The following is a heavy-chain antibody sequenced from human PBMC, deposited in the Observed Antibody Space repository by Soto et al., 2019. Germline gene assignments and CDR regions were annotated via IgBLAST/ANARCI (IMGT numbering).Heavy chain of an antibody. CDR2: INSDGSST. CDR3: AREPTGYCTNVVCYYYYYYGMDD. V-gene: IGHV3-74*01. D-gene: IGHD2-8*01. J-gene: IGHJ6*02. CDR1: GFTFSSYW. Sequence: GGSLRLSCAASGFTFSSYWMHWVRQAPGKGLVWVSRINSDGSSTSYADSVKGRFTISRDNAKNTLYLQMNSLRAEDTAVYYCAREPTGYCTNVVCYYYYYYGMDDWGQGTTVTVSS.